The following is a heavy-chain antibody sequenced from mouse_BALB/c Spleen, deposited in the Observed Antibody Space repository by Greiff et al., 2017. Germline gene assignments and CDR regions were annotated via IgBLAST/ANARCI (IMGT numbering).Heavy chain of an antibody. Sequence: QVQLQQPGAELVRPGASVKLSCKASGYTFTSYWINWVKQRPGQGLEWIGNIYPSDSYTNYNQKFKDKATLTVDKSSSTAYMQLSSPTSEDSAVYYCTSDYYGSSYGFAYWGQGTLVTVSA. D-gene: IGHD1-1*01. J-gene: IGHJ3*01. CDR3: TSDYYGSSYGFAY. CDR2: IYPSDSYT. CDR1: GYTFTSYW. V-gene: IGHV1-69*02.